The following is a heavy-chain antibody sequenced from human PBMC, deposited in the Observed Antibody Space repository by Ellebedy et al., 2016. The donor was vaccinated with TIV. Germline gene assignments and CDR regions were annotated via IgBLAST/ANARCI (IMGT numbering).Heavy chain of an antibody. D-gene: IGHD2/OR15-2a*01. CDR2: IYSDGNT. CDR3: VGYFMGQWDY. Sequence: LSLTCEASGITVSDYFMNWVRQAPGKGLEWVLIIYSDGNTHYADSVTGRFTISRDNSKNTLYLQINSLRAEDTAVYYCVGYFMGQWDYWGQGTLVTVSS. V-gene: IGHV3-53*05. CDR1: GITVSDYF. J-gene: IGHJ4*02.